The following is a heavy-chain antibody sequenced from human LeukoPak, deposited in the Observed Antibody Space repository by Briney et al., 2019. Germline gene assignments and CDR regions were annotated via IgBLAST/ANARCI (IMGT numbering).Heavy chain of an antibody. CDR2: FFYSGST. CDR1: GGSIRSHF. CDR3: ARERRSCTTISCLNDAFDI. J-gene: IGHJ3*02. V-gene: IGHV4-59*11. D-gene: IGHD2-2*01. Sequence: SETLSLTCVVSGGSIRSHFWSWIRQPPGRGLEWIGYFFYSGSTTHNPSLKSRVTISGDTSKNQLSLRLKSVTAADTAVYYCARERRSCTTISCLNDAFDIWGQGTMVTVSP.